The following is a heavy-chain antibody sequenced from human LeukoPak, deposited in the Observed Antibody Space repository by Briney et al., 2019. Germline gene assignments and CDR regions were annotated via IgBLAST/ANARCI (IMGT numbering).Heavy chain of an antibody. V-gene: IGHV3-30*18. J-gene: IGHJ4*02. CDR2: KSYDGRKQ. Sequence: GGSLRLSCAASGFTFSSHGMRWVRQAPGKGLEWVAVKSYDGRKQYYADSVKGRFTISRDNSKNTLYLQMNSLRAEDTAVYYCAKEYTNAMDYFDYWGQGALVTVSS. CDR3: AKEYTNAMDYFDY. D-gene: IGHD2-8*01. CDR1: GFTFSSHG.